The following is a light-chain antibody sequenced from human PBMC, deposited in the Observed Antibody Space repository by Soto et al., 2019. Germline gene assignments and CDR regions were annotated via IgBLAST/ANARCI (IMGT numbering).Light chain of an antibody. Sequence: QAVVTQEPSLTVSPGGTVTLTCGSSTGDVTNGRWPYWFQQRPGQVPRTLIHDTSNKHPWTPARFSGSLLGGKAALTLSGALPADAAVPYCLLFYDGVAVFGGGTQLTVL. CDR2: DTS. V-gene: IGLV7-46*01. CDR3: LLFYDGVAV. CDR1: TGDVTNGRW. J-gene: IGLJ7*01.